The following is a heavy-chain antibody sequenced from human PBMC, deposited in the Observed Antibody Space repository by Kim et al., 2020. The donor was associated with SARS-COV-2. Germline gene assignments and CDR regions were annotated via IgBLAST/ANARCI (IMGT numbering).Heavy chain of an antibody. CDR3: ARHNIHQYYYAMDV. V-gene: IGHV4-39*01. D-gene: IGHD5-18*01. Sequence: YNPSLESRVTISVDTSKNQFSRNLSSVAAADTAVYYCARHNIHQYYYAMDVWGQGTTVTVSS. J-gene: IGHJ6*02.